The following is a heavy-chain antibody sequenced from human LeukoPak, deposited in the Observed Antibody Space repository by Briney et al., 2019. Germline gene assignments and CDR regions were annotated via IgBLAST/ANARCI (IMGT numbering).Heavy chain of an antibody. CDR3: ARFNLGWFDP. D-gene: IGHD1-20*01. Sequence: PGGSLRLSCAASGFTSNSYSMNWVRQAPGKGLEWISYISSGVTTQYYADSVKGRFTISRDDAKNSLYLQMNSLRAEDTAVYYCARFNLGWFDPWGQGTLVTVSS. V-gene: IGHV3-48*01. J-gene: IGHJ5*02. CDR1: GFTSNSYS. CDR2: ISSGVTTQ.